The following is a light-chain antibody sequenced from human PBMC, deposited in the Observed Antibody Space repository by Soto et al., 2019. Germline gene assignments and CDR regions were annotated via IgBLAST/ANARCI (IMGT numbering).Light chain of an antibody. Sequence: DIPMTQSPSTLSASVGDRVTITCRASQSISSWLAWYQQKPGKAPKLLIYDASSLESGVPSRFSGSGSWTEFTLTISSLQPDDFATYYCQQYNSYSITFGQGTRLEIK. V-gene: IGKV1-5*01. J-gene: IGKJ5*01. CDR2: DAS. CDR1: QSISSW. CDR3: QQYNSYSIT.